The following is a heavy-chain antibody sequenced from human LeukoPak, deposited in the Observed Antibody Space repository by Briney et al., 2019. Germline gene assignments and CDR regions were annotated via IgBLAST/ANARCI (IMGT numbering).Heavy chain of an antibody. D-gene: IGHD3-22*01. Sequence: SETLSLTCTVSGGSISNSNYYWGWIRQPPGKGLEWIGSINYSGSTYYKPSLKSRVTMSLDTSKNQFSLKLSSVTAANTAVYYCAREDYDSSGYLYWGQGTLVTVSS. CDR1: GGSISNSNYY. J-gene: IGHJ4*02. CDR3: AREDYDSSGYLY. V-gene: IGHV4-39*07. CDR2: INYSGST.